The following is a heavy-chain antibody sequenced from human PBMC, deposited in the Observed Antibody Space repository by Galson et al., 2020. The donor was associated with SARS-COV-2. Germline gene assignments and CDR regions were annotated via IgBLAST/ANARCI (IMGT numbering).Heavy chain of an antibody. J-gene: IGHJ4*02. D-gene: IGHD3-22*01. CDR2: IWYDGSNK. Sequence: GGSLRLSCAASGFTFSSYGMHWVRQAPGKGLEWVAVIWYDGSNKYYADSVKGRFTISRDNSKNTLYLQMNSLRAEDTAVYYCAKGQLYYYDSSGYLEDYFDYWGQGTLVTVSS. CDR1: GFTFSSYG. V-gene: IGHV3-33*06. CDR3: AKGQLYYYDSSGYLEDYFDY.